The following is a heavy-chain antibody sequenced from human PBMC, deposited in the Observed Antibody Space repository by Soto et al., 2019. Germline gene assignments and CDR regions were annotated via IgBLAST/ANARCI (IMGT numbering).Heavy chain of an antibody. V-gene: IGHV1-3*01. J-gene: IGHJ3*02. Sequence: QVQLVQSGAEVKKPGASVKVSCKASGYTFTSYAMHWVRQAPGQRLEWMGWINAGNGNTKYSQKFQGRVTITRDTSASTAYMELSSLRSEDTAVYYCARVRSYDYIWGSYRHDAFDIWGQGTMVTVSS. CDR2: INAGNGNT. D-gene: IGHD3-16*02. CDR3: ARVRSYDYIWGSYRHDAFDI. CDR1: GYTFTSYA.